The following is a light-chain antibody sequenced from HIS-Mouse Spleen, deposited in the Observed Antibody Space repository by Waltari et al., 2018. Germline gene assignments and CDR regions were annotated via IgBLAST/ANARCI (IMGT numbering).Light chain of an antibody. CDR2: KDS. CDR3: QSADSSGTYWV. Sequence: SYELTQPPSVSVSPGQTARNTCSGDALPKQYAYWYQQKPGQAPVLVLYKDSERPSGIPERFSGSSSGTTVTLTISGVQAEDEADYYCQSADSSGTYWVFGGGTKLTVL. V-gene: IGLV3-25*03. CDR1: ALPKQY. J-gene: IGLJ3*02.